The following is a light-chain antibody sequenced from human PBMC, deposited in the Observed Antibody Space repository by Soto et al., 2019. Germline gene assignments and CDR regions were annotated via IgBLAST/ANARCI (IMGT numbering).Light chain of an antibody. CDR1: SSNIGTNS. CDR2: STN. V-gene: IGLV1-44*01. Sequence: QSVLTQPHSASGTPGQRVTISCSGSSSNIGTNSVHWFQQFPGTAHKLLISSTNQRPSGVPERFSGSKSGTSASLAISGLQSEDEADYYCAAWDDSLNGHVFGPGTKVTVL. J-gene: IGLJ1*01. CDR3: AAWDDSLNGHV.